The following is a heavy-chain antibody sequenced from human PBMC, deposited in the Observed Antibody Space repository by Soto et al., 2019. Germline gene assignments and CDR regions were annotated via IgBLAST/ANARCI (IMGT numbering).Heavy chain of an antibody. J-gene: IGHJ4*02. CDR3: ARGRHIAPPPPLDY. CDR1: GYTFTSYD. Sequence: ASVKVSCKASGYTFTSYDINWVRQATGQGLEWMGWMNPNSGNTGYAQKFQGRVTMTRNTSISTAYMELSSLRSEDTAVYYCARGRHIAPPPPLDYWGQGTLVTVSS. V-gene: IGHV1-8*01. CDR2: MNPNSGNT.